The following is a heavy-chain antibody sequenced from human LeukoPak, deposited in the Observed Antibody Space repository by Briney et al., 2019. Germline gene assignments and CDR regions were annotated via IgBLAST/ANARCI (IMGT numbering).Heavy chain of an antibody. Sequence: PGGSLRLSCAASGFTFSSYWMHWVRQAPGKGLVWVSRINSDGSSTSYADSVKGRFTISRDNAKNTLYLQMNSLRDEDTAVYYCARGGPRGYGTVAFDIWGQGTMVTVSS. J-gene: IGHJ3*02. CDR1: GFTFSSYW. D-gene: IGHD5-18*01. CDR2: INSDGSST. CDR3: ARGGPRGYGTVAFDI. V-gene: IGHV3-74*01.